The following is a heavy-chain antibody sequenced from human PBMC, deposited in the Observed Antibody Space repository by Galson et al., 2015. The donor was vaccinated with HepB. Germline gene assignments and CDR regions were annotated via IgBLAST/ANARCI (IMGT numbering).Heavy chain of an antibody. CDR3: AREPLGYCSGGSCYKY. CDR2: INPNRGYS. J-gene: IGHJ4*02. CDR1: GYTFTGYF. Sequence: SVKVSCKASGYTFTGYFVHWLRQAPGQGPEWMGRINPNRGYSNYAPKFEDRVTITWDTSISTAYMELSRLRSGDTAVYYCAREPLGYCSGGSCYKYWGQGTLVTVSS. D-gene: IGHD2-15*01. V-gene: IGHV1-2*06.